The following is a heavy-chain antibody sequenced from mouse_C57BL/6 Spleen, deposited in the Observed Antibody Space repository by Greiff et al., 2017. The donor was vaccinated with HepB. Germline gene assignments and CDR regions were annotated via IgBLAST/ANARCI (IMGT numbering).Heavy chain of an antibody. CDR1: GFNIKDDY. D-gene: IGHD4-1*01. V-gene: IGHV14-4*01. CDR3: TITGTFDY. Sequence: VQLQQSGAELVRPGASVKLSCTASGFNIKDDYMHWVKQRPEQGLEWIGWIDPENGDTEYASKFQGKATITADTSSNTAYLQLSSLTSEDTAVYYCTITGTFDYWGQGTTLTVSS. CDR2: IDPENGDT. J-gene: IGHJ2*01.